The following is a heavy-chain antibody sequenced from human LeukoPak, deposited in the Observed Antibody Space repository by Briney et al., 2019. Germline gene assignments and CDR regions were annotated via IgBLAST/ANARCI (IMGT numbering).Heavy chain of an antibody. CDR3: ARGYCSGGSCHNWFDP. J-gene: IGHJ5*02. CDR2: IYHTGFA. V-gene: IGHV4-59*08. CDR1: GGSINNYY. Sequence: SETLSLTCTVSGGSINNYYWSWIRQPPGKGLEWIAYIYHTGFAHYNPSLKSRVTISVDTPSNQFSLRLSSVAAADTAVYYCARGYCSGGSCHNWFDPWGQGTLVTVSS. D-gene: IGHD2-15*01.